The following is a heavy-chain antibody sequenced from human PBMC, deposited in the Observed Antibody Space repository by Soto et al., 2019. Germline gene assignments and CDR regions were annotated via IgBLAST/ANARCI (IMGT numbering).Heavy chain of an antibody. V-gene: IGHV3-48*01. J-gene: IGHJ4*02. D-gene: IGHD3-3*01. CDR3: ARDWNGWYFDY. Sequence: NRHRVSQAPGKGLEWVSYISSGSSTRYYADSVKGRFTISRDSAKNSLYLQMNSLRAEDTAVYYCARDWNGWYFDYWGQGTLVTVSS. CDR2: ISSGSSTR. CDR1: N.